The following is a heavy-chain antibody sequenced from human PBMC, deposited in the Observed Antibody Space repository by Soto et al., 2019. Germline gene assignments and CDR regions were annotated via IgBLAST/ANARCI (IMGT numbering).Heavy chain of an antibody. CDR3: AKEYYEYNSGWFFDS. J-gene: IGHJ5*01. CDR2: INAGNGNT. D-gene: IGHD6-19*01. CDR1: GYTFTSYA. Sequence: ASVKVSCKASGYTFTSYAMHWVRQAPGQRLEWMGWINAGNGNTKYSQKFQGRVTITRDTSASTAYMELSSLRSEDTAVYYCAKEYYEYNSGWFFDSWGHGTQVTVSS. V-gene: IGHV1-3*01.